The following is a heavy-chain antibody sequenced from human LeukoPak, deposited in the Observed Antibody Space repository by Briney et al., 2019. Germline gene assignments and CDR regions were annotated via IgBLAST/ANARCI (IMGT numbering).Heavy chain of an antibody. V-gene: IGHV3-53*01. J-gene: IGHJ4*02. CDR2: IHSGGTR. Sequence: GGSLRLSCAASGFSVSSNDMSWVRQAPGKGLEWVSLIHSGGTRYTDSVRGRFTISRDNSKNTLYLQMNSLRAEDAAMYYCASWYHIDYWGQGTLVTVSS. CDR1: GFSVSSND. D-gene: IGHD2-2*01. CDR3: ASWYHIDY.